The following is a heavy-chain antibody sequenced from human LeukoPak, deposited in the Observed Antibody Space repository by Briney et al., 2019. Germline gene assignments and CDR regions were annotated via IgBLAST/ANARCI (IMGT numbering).Heavy chain of an antibody. CDR2: IRYDGSSK. CDR3: ARDRFIQVPAATGDAFDI. Sequence: GGSLRLSCAASRFIFSSYGMHWVRQSPGKGLEWVTFIRYDGSSKYYADSVKGRFTISRDNSKNTLYLQMNSLRGEDTAVYYCARDRFIQVPAATGDAFDIWGQGTMVTVSS. CDR1: RFIFSSYG. D-gene: IGHD2-2*01. J-gene: IGHJ3*02. V-gene: IGHV3-30*02.